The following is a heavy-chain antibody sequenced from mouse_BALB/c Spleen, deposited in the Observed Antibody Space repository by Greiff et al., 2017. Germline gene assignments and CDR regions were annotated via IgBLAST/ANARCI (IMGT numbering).Heavy chain of an antibody. Sequence: VKVEESGPDLVAPSQSLSITCTVSGFSLTSYGVHWVRQPPGKGLEWLVVIWSDGSTTYNSALKSRLSISKDNSKSQVFLKMNSLQTDDTAMYYCARLGYYGSSYDAMDYWGQGTSVTVSS. J-gene: IGHJ4*01. D-gene: IGHD1-1*01. CDR2: IWSDGST. CDR1: GFSLTSYG. V-gene: IGHV2-6-2*01. CDR3: ARLGYYGSSYDAMDY.